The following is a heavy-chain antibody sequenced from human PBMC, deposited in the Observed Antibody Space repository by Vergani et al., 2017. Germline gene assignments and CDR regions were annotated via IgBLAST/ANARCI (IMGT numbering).Heavy chain of an antibody. Sequence: QVQLVQSGAVVKKPGASVKVSCKASGYTFTSYAMHWVCQAPGQRLEWMGWINAGNGNTKYSQKFQGRVTITRDTSASTAYMELSSLRSEDTAVYYCARDHDSSSWDAFDIWGQGTMVTVSS. CDR2: INAGNGNT. CDR1: GYTFTSYA. J-gene: IGHJ3*02. D-gene: IGHD6-6*01. V-gene: IGHV1-3*01. CDR3: ARDHDSSSWDAFDI.